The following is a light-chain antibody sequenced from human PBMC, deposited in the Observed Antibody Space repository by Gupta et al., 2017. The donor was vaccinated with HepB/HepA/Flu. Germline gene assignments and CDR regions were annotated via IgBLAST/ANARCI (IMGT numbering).Light chain of an antibody. CDR2: DAS. CDR3: QQRSNWPPWT. CDR1: QSVSSY. V-gene: IGKV3-11*01. J-gene: IGKJ1*01. Sequence: ELVLTQSPATLSLSPGERATLSCRASQSVSSYLAWYQQKPGQAPRLLIYDASNRATGIPARFSGSGYGTDFTRTISSLEPEDFAGYYCQQRSNWPPWTFGQGTKVEIK.